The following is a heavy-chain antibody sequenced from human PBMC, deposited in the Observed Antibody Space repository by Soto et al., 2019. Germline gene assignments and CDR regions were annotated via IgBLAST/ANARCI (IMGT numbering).Heavy chain of an antibody. CDR1: GGSISGND. D-gene: IGHD4-17*01. CDR2: IYPSGST. Sequence: PSETLSLTCTVSGGSISGNDWNWIRQPPGKGLEWIGYIYPSGSTNYNPSLKSRVTISVDRSKSQFSLKLSSVTAADTAVYYCARASTTVTTLDYWGQGTLVTVSS. CDR3: ARASTTVTTLDY. J-gene: IGHJ4*02. V-gene: IGHV4-59*12.